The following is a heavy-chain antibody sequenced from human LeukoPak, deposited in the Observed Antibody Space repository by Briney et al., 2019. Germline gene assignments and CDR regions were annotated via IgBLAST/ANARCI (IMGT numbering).Heavy chain of an antibody. CDR1: GFTFSSYA. CDR3: AKGTRSSPNDASDI. Sequence: GGSLRLSCAASGFTFSSYAMSWVRQAPGKGLYWVSAIVGSGATTYYTNSVKGRFTISRDNSKNTLYLHMNSLRAQDTALYYCAKGTRSSPNDASDIWGQGTMVTVSS. CDR2: IVGSGATT. J-gene: IGHJ3*02. V-gene: IGHV3-23*01. D-gene: IGHD1-26*01.